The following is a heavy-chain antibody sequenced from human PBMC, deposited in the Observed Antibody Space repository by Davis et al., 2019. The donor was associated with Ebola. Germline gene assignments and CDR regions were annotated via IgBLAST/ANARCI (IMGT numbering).Heavy chain of an antibody. CDR3: ARGREILWFGEAHTGFDY. J-gene: IGHJ4*02. D-gene: IGHD3-10*01. Sequence: SETLSLTCAVYGGSFSGYYWNWIRQPPGKGLEWIGEINHSGSTNYNPSLKSRVTLSVDTSKNQFSVKLSSVTAADTAVYYCARGREILWFGEAHTGFDYWGQGTLVTVSS. CDR2: INHSGST. V-gene: IGHV4-34*01. CDR1: GGSFSGYY.